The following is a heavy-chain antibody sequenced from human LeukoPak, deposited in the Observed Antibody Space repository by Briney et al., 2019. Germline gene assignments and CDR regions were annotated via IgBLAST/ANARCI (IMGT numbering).Heavy chain of an antibody. Sequence: GESLKISCKGSGYTFTSYWIAWVRQMPGKGLEWMGIIYPGDSDTRYSPSFQGQVTISVDKSISTAYLQWSSLKASDTAMYYCARHSGSYYVPYYYYYMDVWGKGTTVTVSS. CDR1: GYTFTSYW. V-gene: IGHV5-51*01. CDR2: IYPGDSDT. J-gene: IGHJ6*03. CDR3: ARHSGSYYVPYYYYYMDV. D-gene: IGHD1-26*01.